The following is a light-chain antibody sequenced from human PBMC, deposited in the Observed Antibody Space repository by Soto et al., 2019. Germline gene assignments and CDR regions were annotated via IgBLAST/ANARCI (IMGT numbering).Light chain of an antibody. CDR2: DTS. V-gene: IGKV3-20*01. CDR1: QSLSSSY. Sequence: EIVLTQSPATLSLSPGERATLSCRASQSLSSSYLAWYQQTPGQAPRLLVYDTSYRASGVPDRFSGSGSGTDFTLTISRLEPEDSAVYYCQQYDSSPWTFGQGTKVDI. J-gene: IGKJ1*01. CDR3: QQYDSSPWT.